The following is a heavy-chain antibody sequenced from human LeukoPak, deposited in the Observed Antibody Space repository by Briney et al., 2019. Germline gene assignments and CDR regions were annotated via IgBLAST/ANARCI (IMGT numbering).Heavy chain of an antibody. D-gene: IGHD3-16*01. CDR3: ARHYGP. Sequence: SETLSLTCTVSGGSISGSSYFWGWIRQPPGKGLEWIGSIYYSGSTHYNPSLKSRVTISVDTSKNQFSLKLSSVTAADTAVYYRARHYGPWGQGTLVTVSS. V-gene: IGHV4-39*01. CDR2: IYYSGST. CDR1: GGSISGSSYF. J-gene: IGHJ5*02.